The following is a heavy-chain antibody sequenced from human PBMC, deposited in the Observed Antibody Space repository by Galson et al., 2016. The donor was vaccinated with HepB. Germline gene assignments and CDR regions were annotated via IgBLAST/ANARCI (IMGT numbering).Heavy chain of an antibody. Sequence: SLRLSCAASGFKFSNFPMHWVRQAPGKGLQWLAIIPYDGKNTLYADAVKGRFTISRDNSNNTLSLQMSGLRPEDTALYHCWGFRQEVKKTHDYWGQGALVIVSS. V-gene: IGHV3-30*15. CDR1: GFKFSNFP. D-gene: IGHD3-10*01. J-gene: IGHJ4*02. CDR2: IPYDGKNT. CDR3: WGFRQEVKKTHDY.